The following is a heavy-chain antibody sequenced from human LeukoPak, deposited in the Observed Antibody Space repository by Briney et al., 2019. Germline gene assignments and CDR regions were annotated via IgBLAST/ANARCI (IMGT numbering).Heavy chain of an antibody. CDR1: GGSISSYY. V-gene: IGHV4-59*01. Sequence: PSETLSLTCTVSGGSISSYYWSWIRQPPGKGLEWIGYIHYSGSTNYNPSLKSRVTISVDTSKNQFSLKLSSVTAADTAVYYCARGYTEDYYYYGMDVWGQGTTVTVSS. CDR3: ARGYTEDYYYYGMDV. CDR2: IHYSGST. J-gene: IGHJ6*02. D-gene: IGHD1-14*01.